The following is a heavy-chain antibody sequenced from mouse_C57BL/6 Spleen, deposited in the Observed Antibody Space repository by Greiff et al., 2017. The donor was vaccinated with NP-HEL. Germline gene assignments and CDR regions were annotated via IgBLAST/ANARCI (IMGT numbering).Heavy chain of an antibody. Sequence: VQLQQSGAELVRPGASVKLSCTASGFNIKDDYMHWVKQRPEQGLEWIGWIDPENGDTEYASKFQGKATITADTSSHTAYLQLSSLTSDDTAVYYCTTGYYGSSSLAYWGQGTLVTVSA. CDR3: TTGYYGSSSLAY. V-gene: IGHV14-4*01. CDR2: IDPENGDT. CDR1: GFNIKDDY. D-gene: IGHD1-1*01. J-gene: IGHJ3*01.